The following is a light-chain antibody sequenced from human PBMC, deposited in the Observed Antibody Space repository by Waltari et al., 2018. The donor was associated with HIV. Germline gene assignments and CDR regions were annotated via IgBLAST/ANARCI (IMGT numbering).Light chain of an antibody. CDR3: QVWDATGDHPGV. CDR2: GNS. J-gene: IGLJ3*02. V-gene: IGLV3-21*02. Sequence: SYVLTQPPSVSVAPGQTAMIICGGDNIATYTVHWYQQRPGQAPVLVISGNSNRPSGIPERCGGSIAGNTAPLTISRVEVGDEAGYFCQVWDATGDHPGVFGGGTKLTVL. CDR1: NIATYT.